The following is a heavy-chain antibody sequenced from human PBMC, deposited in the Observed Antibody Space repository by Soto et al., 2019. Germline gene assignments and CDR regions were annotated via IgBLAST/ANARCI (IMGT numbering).Heavy chain of an antibody. D-gene: IGHD6-19*01. CDR3: ARDHAAVAGTSAFDS. CDR1: GGTFSSYA. Sequence: QVQLVQSGAEVKKPGSSVKVSCKASGGTFSSYAISWVRQAPGQGLEWMGGIIPIFGTANYAQKFQGRVTITADESTSTADMELSSLRSEYTAVYYCARDHAAVAGTSAFDSWGQGTLVTVSS. J-gene: IGHJ4*02. V-gene: IGHV1-69*01. CDR2: IIPIFGTA.